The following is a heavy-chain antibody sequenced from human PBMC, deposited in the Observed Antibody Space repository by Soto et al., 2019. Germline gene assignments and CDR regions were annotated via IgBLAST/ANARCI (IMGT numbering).Heavy chain of an antibody. CDR2: INHSGST. D-gene: IGHD5-12*01. Sequence: SETLSLTCAVYGGSFSGYYWSWIRQPPGKGLEWIGEINHSGSTNYNPSLKSRVTISVDTSKNQFSLKLSSVTAADTAVYYCARGGRLLAVIVPTLPDASDISGTAPMVPVSS. J-gene: IGHJ3*02. CDR3: ARGGRLLAVIVPTLPDASDI. CDR1: GGSFSGYY. V-gene: IGHV4-34*01.